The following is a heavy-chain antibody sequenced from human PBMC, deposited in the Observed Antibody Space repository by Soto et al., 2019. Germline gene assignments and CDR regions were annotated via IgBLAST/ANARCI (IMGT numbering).Heavy chain of an antibody. J-gene: IGHJ4*02. CDR2: IYYSGST. CDR3: ARAVRLRLDN. Sequence: QVQLQESGPGLVKPSQTLSLTCTVSGGSITSGGYYWSWIRQHPGKGLEWIGYIYYSGSTYYNPSLNSRVNISLDTSKNQFSLNLSSVTAADTATYYCARAVRLRLDNWGQGTLVTGSS. V-gene: IGHV4-31*03. D-gene: IGHD4-17*01. CDR1: GGSITSGGYY.